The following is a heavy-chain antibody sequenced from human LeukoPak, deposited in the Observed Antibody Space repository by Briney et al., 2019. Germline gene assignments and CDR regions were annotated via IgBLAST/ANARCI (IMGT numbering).Heavy chain of an antibody. CDR3: AATAGGSVVAATVDY. CDR2: IYTSGST. CDR1: GGSISSYY. V-gene: IGHV4-4*07. J-gene: IGHJ4*02. D-gene: IGHD2-15*01. Sequence: SETLSLTCTVSGGSISSYYWSWIRQPPGKGLEWIGRIYTSGSTNYNPSLKSRVTMSVDTSKNQFSLKLSSVTAADTAVYYCAATAGGSVVAATVDYWGQGTLVTVSS.